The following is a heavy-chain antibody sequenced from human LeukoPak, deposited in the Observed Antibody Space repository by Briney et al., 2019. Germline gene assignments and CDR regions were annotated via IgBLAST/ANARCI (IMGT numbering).Heavy chain of an antibody. D-gene: IGHD5-18*01. CDR2: IYHSGST. V-gene: IGHV4-38-2*02. J-gene: IGHJ5*02. CDR3: ARSKYSFGSGFDP. CDR1: GGSISSGYY. Sequence: PSETLSLTCTVSGGSISSGYYWGWIRQPPGKGLEWIGSIYHSGSTYYNPSLKSRVTISVDMSKSQFSLKLSSVTAADTAVYYCARSKYSFGSGFDPWGQGTLVTVSS.